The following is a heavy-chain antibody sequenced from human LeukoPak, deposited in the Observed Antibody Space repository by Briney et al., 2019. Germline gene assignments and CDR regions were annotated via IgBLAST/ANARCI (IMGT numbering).Heavy chain of an antibody. CDR3: ARDGGVWFGEFSYFDY. D-gene: IGHD3-10*01. J-gene: IGHJ4*02. CDR2: IKQGGGEK. CDR1: GVTFSSYW. Sequence: GGTLRLSCAASGVTFSSYWMRWVRQAPGEGLERVANIKQGGGEKYYVDSVKGRFTISRDNAKNSLYLQMNSLRAEATAVYYCARDGGVWFGEFSYFDYWGQGTLVTVSS. V-gene: IGHV3-7*01.